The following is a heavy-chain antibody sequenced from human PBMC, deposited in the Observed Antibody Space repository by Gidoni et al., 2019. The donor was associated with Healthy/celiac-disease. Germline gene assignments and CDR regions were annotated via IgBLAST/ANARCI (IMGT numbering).Heavy chain of an antibody. CDR2: ISGSGGST. V-gene: IGHV3-23*01. CDR1: GFPFSSYA. Sequence: EVQLLESGGGLVQPGGSLRLSCAASGFPFSSYAMSWVRQAPGKGLEWVSAISGSGGSTYYADSVKGRFTISRDNSKNTLYLQMNSLRAEDTAVYYCAKGEDSSGSYFDYWGQGTLVTVSS. D-gene: IGHD3-22*01. CDR3: AKGEDSSGSYFDY. J-gene: IGHJ4*02.